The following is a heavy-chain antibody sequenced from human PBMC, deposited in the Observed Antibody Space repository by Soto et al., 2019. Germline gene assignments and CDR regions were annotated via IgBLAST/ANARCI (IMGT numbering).Heavy chain of an antibody. V-gene: IGHV6-1*01. Sequence: PSPSRSLDCAISADGVSSNSAAWHWIRQSPSRGLEWLGRTYYRSKWYNDYAVSVKSRITINPDTSKNQFSLQLNSVTPEDTAVYYCGRDGSARLRPYCGYWGQRSRGAASS. CDR1: ADGVSSNSAA. CDR2: TYYRSKWYN. J-gene: IGHJ4*02. D-gene: IGHD6-6*01. CDR3: GRDGSARLRPYCGY.